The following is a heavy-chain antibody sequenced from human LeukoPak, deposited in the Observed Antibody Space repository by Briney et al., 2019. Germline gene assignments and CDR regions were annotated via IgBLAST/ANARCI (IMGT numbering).Heavy chain of an antibody. Sequence: GGSLRLSCAASGFTFSSYAMDWVRQAPGKGLEWVSSISGSGGSTYYADSVKGRFTISRDNSKNTLYLQMNSLRAEDTAVYYCAKEKTDFTVTTKQAFDPWGQGTLVTVSS. CDR2: ISGSGGST. CDR3: AKEKTDFTVTTKQAFDP. J-gene: IGHJ5*02. CDR1: GFTFSSYA. D-gene: IGHD4-17*01. V-gene: IGHV3-23*01.